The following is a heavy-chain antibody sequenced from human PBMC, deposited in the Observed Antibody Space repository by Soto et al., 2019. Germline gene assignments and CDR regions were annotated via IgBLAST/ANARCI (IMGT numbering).Heavy chain of an antibody. D-gene: IGHD3-3*01. CDR2: INPNNGVT. CDR1: GYTVTGFY. J-gene: IGHJ5*02. Sequence: QVQLVQSGAEVKKPGASVEVSCKASGYTVTGFYVHWVRQAPGQGLEWMGWINPNNGVTKYAQRFLGRFTLTRGTSISIVYMQLSTLTSDDTAVYFCASIFGTRAALDPWGQGTRVIVSS. V-gene: IGHV1-2*02. CDR3: ASIFGTRAALDP.